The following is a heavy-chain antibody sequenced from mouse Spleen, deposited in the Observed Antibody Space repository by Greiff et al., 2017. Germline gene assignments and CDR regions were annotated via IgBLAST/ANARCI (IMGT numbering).Heavy chain of an antibody. Sequence: EVMLVESGGGLVQPGGSLSLSCAASGFTFTDYYMSWVRQPPGKALEWLGFIRNKANGYTTEYSASVKGRFTISRDNSQSIVYLQMNALRAEDSATYYCARYRGTTMARMDYWGQGTSVTVSS. D-gene: IGHD1-1*01. CDR2: IRNKANGYTT. V-gene: IGHV7-3*01. CDR3: ARYRGTTMARMDY. J-gene: IGHJ4*01. CDR1: GFTFTDYY.